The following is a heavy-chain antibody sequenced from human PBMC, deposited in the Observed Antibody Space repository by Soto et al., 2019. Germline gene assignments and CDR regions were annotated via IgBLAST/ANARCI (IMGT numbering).Heavy chain of an antibody. CDR1: GYNFSSYR. CDR3: ARHVPSQYTAMVPFDP. D-gene: IGHD5-18*01. CDR2: IDPSASYT. V-gene: IGHV5-10-1*01. Sequence: VESLKISRKGSGYNFSSYRINRVRPMPGKGLDWMGRIDPSASYTNSRPSFQGHVTISADKSISTAYLQWSSLKASDTAMYYCARHVPSQYTAMVPFDPWGQGTLVTVSS. J-gene: IGHJ5*02.